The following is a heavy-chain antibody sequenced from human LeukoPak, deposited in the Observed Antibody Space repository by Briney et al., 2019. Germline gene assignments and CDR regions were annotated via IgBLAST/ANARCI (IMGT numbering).Heavy chain of an antibody. CDR1: GGSISSGDYY. V-gene: IGHV4-30-4*01. Sequence: PSQTLSLTCTVSGGSISSGDYYWSWIRQPPGKGLECMGYIYYSGSTYYNPSLKSRVTISVDTSKNPFSLTLSSVTAADTAVYYCARSAQWLAFVYWGQGTLVTVSS. CDR2: IYYSGST. J-gene: IGHJ4*02. CDR3: ARSAQWLAFVY. D-gene: IGHD6-19*01.